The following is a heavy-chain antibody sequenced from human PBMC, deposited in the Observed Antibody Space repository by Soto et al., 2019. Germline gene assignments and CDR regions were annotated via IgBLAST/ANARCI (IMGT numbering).Heavy chain of an antibody. CDR1: GFTFSSHG. V-gene: IGHV3-30*18. D-gene: IGHD1-26*01. CDR3: ANLFTSYFEGDDAFDI. Sequence: GGSLRLSCAASGFTFSSHGMHWVRQAPGKGLEWVAVISYDGSNKYYADSVKGRFTISRDNSKNTLYLQMNSLRAEDTAVYYCANLFTSYFEGDDAFDIWGQGTMVTVSS. J-gene: IGHJ3*02. CDR2: ISYDGSNK.